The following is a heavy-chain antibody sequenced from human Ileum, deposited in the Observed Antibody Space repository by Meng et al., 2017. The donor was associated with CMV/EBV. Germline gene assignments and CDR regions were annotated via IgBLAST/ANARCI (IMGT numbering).Heavy chain of an antibody. CDR1: GFDFSTSW. J-gene: IGHJ6*02. CDR3: ARRGYKYAVDYHGLDV. V-gene: IGHV5-51*01. D-gene: IGHD2-8*01. Sequence: GESLKISCQGSGFDFSTSWIGWVRQMPGKGLEWMGTIYATDSDTRYSPSFKGQVTMSVDESISTAYLQGNSLKVADTAIYYCARRGYKYAVDYHGLDVWGQGTTVTVSS. CDR2: IYATDSDT.